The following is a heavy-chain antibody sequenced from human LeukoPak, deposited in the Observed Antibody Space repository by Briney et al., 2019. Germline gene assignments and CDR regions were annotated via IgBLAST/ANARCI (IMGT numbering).Heavy chain of an antibody. Sequence: ASVKDSCKDSNYTISNYTTTWVRQAPGQGLEWMGWVSKYTGNADYAPKFQGRVSMTTDTSTRTAYMELRGLRPDDTAVYFCAREDYRSFGAHDRWGQGTVVSVSS. V-gene: IGHV1-18*01. D-gene: IGHD3-16*02. CDR1: NYTISNYT. CDR3: AREDYRSFGAHDR. CDR2: VSKYTGNA. J-gene: IGHJ4*02.